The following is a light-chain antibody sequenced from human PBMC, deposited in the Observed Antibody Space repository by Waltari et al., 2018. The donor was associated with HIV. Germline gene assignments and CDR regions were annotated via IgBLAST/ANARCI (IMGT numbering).Light chain of an antibody. CDR3: QQYLNGPLT. J-gene: IGKJ4*01. CDR1: QGLGNS. V-gene: IGKV1-NL1*01. Sequence: DIQMTQSPSSLSASVGDRVSITCRASQGLGNSLAWYQQKLGNAPKFLLYGVSRLESGVPSRFSGSGSGTDFTLTIDNLQPEDFATYYCQQYLNGPLTFGGGTKVEI. CDR2: GVS.